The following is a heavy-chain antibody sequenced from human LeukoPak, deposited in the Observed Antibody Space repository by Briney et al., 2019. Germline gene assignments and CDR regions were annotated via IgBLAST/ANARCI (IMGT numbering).Heavy chain of an antibody. Sequence: SETLSLTCTVSGGSISSGGYYWSWIRQHPGKRREWIGYIYYSGSTYYNPSLKRRMTIPVDTSKNQFSLRLSSVTAADTAVYYCAGSRSSGYEDWFDLWGQGTLVTVSS. V-gene: IGHV4-31*03. D-gene: IGHD6-19*01. CDR3: AGSRSSGYEDWFDL. CDR1: GGSISSGGYY. J-gene: IGHJ5*02. CDR2: IYYSGST.